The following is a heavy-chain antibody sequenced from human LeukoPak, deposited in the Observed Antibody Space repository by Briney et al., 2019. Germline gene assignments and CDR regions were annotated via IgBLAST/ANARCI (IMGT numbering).Heavy chain of an antibody. Sequence: SETLSLTCTVSGGSISSSNYYWGWIRQPPGKGLEWIGSIYYSGSTYYNPSLKSRVTVSVDTSKNQFSLKLSSVTAADTAIYFCALRNVRIAAAGTDYWGQGTLVTVSS. CDR3: ALRNVRIAAAGTDY. D-gene: IGHD6-13*01. CDR2: IYYSGST. V-gene: IGHV4-39*07. CDR1: GGSISSSNYY. J-gene: IGHJ4*02.